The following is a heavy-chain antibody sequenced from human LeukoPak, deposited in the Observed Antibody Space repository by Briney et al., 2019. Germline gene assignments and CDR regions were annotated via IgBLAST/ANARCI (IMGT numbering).Heavy chain of an antibody. CDR1: GGSISSYY. Sequence: SETLSLTCTGSGGSISSYYWSWIRQPPGKGLEWIGYIYYSGSTNYNPSLKSRVTISVDASKNQFSLKLSSVTAADTAVYYCARVGYSSGWSPHGFDYWGQGTLVTVSS. J-gene: IGHJ4*02. V-gene: IGHV4-59*01. D-gene: IGHD6-19*01. CDR3: ARVGYSSGWSPHGFDY. CDR2: IYYSGST.